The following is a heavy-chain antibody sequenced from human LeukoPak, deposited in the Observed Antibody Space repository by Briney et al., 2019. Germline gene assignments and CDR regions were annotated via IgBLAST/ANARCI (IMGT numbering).Heavy chain of an antibody. CDR1: GDSVSSHSAA. CDR3: ARSLAGPLDY. J-gene: IGHJ4*02. V-gene: IGHV6-1*01. CDR2: TYYRSKWYN. D-gene: IGHD7-27*01. Sequence: SGPGLVNPSPTLSLTCAISGDSVSSHSAAWNWIRQSPSRGLEWLGRTYYRSKWYNDYAVSVKSRITFNPDTSNNHFSLQLNSVTPEDTAVYYCARSLAGPLDYWGQGTLVTVSS.